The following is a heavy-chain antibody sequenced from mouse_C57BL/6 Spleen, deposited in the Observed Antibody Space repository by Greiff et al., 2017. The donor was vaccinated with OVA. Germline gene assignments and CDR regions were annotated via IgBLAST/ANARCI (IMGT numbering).Heavy chain of an antibody. Sequence: QVQLQQPGAELVRPGTSVKLSCKASGYTFTSYWMHWVKQRPGQGLEWIGVIDPSDSYTNYNQKFKGKATLTVDTSSSTAYMQLSSLTSEDSAVYYCAKANWDEYWGQGTTLTVSS. CDR2: IDPSDSYT. D-gene: IGHD4-1*01. J-gene: IGHJ2*01. CDR1: GYTFTSYW. CDR3: AKANWDEY. V-gene: IGHV1-59*01.